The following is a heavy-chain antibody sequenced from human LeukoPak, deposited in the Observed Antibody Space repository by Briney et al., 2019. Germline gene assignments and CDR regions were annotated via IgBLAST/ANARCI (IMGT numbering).Heavy chain of an antibody. CDR1: GYTLTELS. Sequence: ASVKVSCKVSGYTLTELSMHWVRQAPGKGLEWMGGFDPEDGETIYAQKFQGRVTMTEDTSTDTAYMELSSLRSEDTAVYYCATERGAYSYGYAPTYYYYYGMDVWGQGTTVTVSS. J-gene: IGHJ6*02. CDR2: FDPEDGET. D-gene: IGHD5-18*01. V-gene: IGHV1-24*01. CDR3: ATERGAYSYGYAPTYYYYYGMDV.